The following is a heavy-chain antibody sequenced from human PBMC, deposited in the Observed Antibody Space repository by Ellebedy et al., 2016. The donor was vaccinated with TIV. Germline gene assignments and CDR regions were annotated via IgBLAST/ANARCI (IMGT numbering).Heavy chain of an antibody. CDR3: ARISRGWGFDY. V-gene: IGHV2-70*11. D-gene: IGHD6-19*01. CDR1: GFSLSTTRVS. Sequence: SGPTLVKPTQTLTLTCTFSGFSLSTTRVSVSWIRQPPGKALEWLARIDWDDDKYFNTSLRTRLTISKDSSENQVVLTMTNMDPEDTATYYCARISRGWGFDYWGQGALVTVFS. CDR2: IDWDDDK. J-gene: IGHJ4*02.